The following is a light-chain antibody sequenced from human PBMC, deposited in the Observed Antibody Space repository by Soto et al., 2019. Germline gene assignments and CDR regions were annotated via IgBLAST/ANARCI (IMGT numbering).Light chain of an antibody. CDR2: KAS. V-gene: IGKV1-5*03. Sequence: DIQMTQSPSTLSASVGDRVTITRRASQSISGWLAWYQQKPGKAPKLLIYKASSLESGVPSRFSGSGSGTEFTLTISSLQPDDFATYFCQQYDSYPWTFGQGTKVEIK. CDR3: QQYDSYPWT. CDR1: QSISGW. J-gene: IGKJ1*01.